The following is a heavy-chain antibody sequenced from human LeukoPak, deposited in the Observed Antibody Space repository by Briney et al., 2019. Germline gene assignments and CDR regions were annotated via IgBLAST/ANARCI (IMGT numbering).Heavy chain of an antibody. D-gene: IGHD5-24*01. J-gene: IGHJ3*02. CDR1: GGSISSYY. V-gene: IGHV4-4*07. CDR3: ARIGQRAFDI. CDR2: IYISGST. Sequence: SETLSLTCTVSGGSISSYYWTWIRQPAGKGLEWIGRIYISGSTNYSPSLKSRVTMSVDTSKNQFSLKLSSVTAADTAVYYCARIGQRAFDIWGQGTMVTVSS.